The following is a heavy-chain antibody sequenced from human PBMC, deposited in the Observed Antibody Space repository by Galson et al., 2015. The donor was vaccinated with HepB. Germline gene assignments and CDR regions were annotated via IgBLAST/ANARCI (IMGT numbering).Heavy chain of an antibody. J-gene: IGHJ4*02. D-gene: IGHD6-13*01. CDR2: ISTSSSFT. CDR1: GFTFSDYY. V-gene: IGHV3-11*06. Sequence: SLRLSCAASGFTFSDYYMSWIRQAPGKGLEWVSYISTSSSFTNYADSVKGRFTISRDNAENSLYLQMNSLRAEDTAVYYCARVAAAAGTQWYYFDYWGQGTLVTVSS. CDR3: ARVAAAAGTQWYYFDY.